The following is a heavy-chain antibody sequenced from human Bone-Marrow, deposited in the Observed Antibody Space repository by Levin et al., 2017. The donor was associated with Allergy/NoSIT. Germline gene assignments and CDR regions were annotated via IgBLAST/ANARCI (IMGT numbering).Heavy chain of an antibody. CDR1: GFTFSDSY. CDR2: ISYSGSFT. J-gene: IGHJ4*02. Sequence: LSLTCAASGFTFSDSYMSWVRQAPGKGLEWVSYISYSGSFTNYADSVKGRFTISRDNAKNSLYLQMNSLRAEDTAVYFCTRGDSSGLTDYWGQGTLVTVSS. V-gene: IGHV3-11*05. CDR3: TRGDSSGLTDY. D-gene: IGHD6-19*01.